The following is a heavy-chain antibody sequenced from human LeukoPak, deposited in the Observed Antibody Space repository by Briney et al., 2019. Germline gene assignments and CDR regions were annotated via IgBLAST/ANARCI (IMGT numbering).Heavy chain of an antibody. Sequence: ASVKVSCKASGYTFTSYDINCVRQATGQGLEWMGWMNPNSGNTGYAQKFQGRVTMTRNTSISTAYMELSSLRSEDTAVYYCASRRGSYGAYYYYYYGMDVWGQGTTVTVSS. CDR1: GYTFTSYD. D-gene: IGHD1-26*01. V-gene: IGHV1-8*02. CDR2: MNPNSGNT. CDR3: ASRRGSYGAYYYYYYGMDV. J-gene: IGHJ6*02.